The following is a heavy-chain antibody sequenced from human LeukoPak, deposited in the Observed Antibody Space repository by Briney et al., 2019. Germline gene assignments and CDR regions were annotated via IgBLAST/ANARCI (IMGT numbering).Heavy chain of an antibody. CDR1: GCSISRYY. D-gene: IGHD3-16*01. Sequence: SETLSLTCSVSGCSISRYYWSWIRQPPGKGLEWIGYISNSGSTSYNPSLKSRVTISVDASKNQFFLKLTSVTAADTAVYYCARPWGTSPSNWGQGTLVTVSS. J-gene: IGHJ4*02. V-gene: IGHV4-59*01. CDR3: ARPWGTSPSN. CDR2: ISNSGST.